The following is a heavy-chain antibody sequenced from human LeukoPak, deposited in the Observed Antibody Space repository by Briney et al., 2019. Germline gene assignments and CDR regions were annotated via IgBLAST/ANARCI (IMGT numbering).Heavy chain of an antibody. D-gene: IGHD3-22*01. CDR2: IYYSGST. Sequence: PSETLSLTCTVSGGSISSGGYYWSWIRQHPGKGLEWIGYIYYSGSTYYNPSLKSRVTISVDTSKNQFSLKLSSVTAADTAVYYSARAPYYDSSGYYGWWFDPWGQGTLVTVSS. CDR3: ARAPYYDSSGYYGWWFDP. V-gene: IGHV4-31*03. J-gene: IGHJ5*02. CDR1: GGSISSGGYY.